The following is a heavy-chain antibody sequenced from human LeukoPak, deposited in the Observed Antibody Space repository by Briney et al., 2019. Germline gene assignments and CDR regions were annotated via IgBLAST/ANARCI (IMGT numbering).Heavy chain of an antibody. V-gene: IGHV3-21*04. Sequence: GGSLRLSCAASGFTFSSYSMNWVRQAPGKGLEWVSSISSSSSYIYYADSVKGRFTISRDNSKNTLYLQMNSLRAEDTAVYYCARDLFIAAGDNYWGQGTLVTVSS. CDR1: GFTFSSYS. CDR3: ARDLFIAAGDNY. D-gene: IGHD6-13*01. J-gene: IGHJ4*02. CDR2: ISSSSSYI.